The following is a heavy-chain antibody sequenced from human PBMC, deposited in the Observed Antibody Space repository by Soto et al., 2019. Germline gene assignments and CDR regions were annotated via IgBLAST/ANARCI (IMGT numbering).Heavy chain of an antibody. J-gene: IGHJ1*01. D-gene: IGHD1-20*01. CDR2: IRPDNGNR. CDR3: ARDTESNSYND. Sequence: ASVKVSCKTSGYTFSISGISWVRQAPGQGLEWVGWIRPDNGNRKSAQRLQGRVTLTTDTSASTAYMELRSLTSDDTAMYYCARDTESNSYNDWGQGTLVTVSS. CDR1: GYTFSISG. V-gene: IGHV1-18*01.